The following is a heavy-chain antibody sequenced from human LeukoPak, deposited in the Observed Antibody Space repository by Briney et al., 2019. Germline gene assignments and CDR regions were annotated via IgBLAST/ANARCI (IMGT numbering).Heavy chain of an antibody. Sequence: SETLSLTCTVSGGSISSSSYYWGWIRQSPGKGLEWIGSIYYSGSTNYNPSLKSRVTILVDTSKNQFSLKLSSVTAADTAVYYCARENFGDRTYWFDPWGQGTLVTVSS. CDR1: GGSISSSSYY. CDR2: IYYSGST. CDR3: ARENFGDRTYWFDP. V-gene: IGHV4-39*07. J-gene: IGHJ5*02. D-gene: IGHD4-17*01.